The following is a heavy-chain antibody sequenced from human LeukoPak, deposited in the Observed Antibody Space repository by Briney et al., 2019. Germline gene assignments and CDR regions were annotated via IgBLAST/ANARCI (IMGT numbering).Heavy chain of an antibody. Sequence: SQTLSLTCTASGGSISSGSYYWSWIPQPAGKGLEWIGRIYTSGSTNYNPSLKSRVTISVDTSKNQFSLKLSSVTAADTAVYYCATGGSGSYLFDYWGQGTLVTVSS. D-gene: IGHD3-10*01. CDR2: IYTSGST. J-gene: IGHJ4*02. V-gene: IGHV4-61*02. CDR3: ATGGSGSYLFDY. CDR1: GGSISSGSYY.